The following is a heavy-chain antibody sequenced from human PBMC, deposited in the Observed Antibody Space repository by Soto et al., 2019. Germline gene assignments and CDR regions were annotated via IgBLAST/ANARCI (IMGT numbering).Heavy chain of an antibody. D-gene: IGHD3-3*01. CDR2: IYYSGST. CDR3: ARVTGESYYDFWSGPGNDY. J-gene: IGHJ4*02. CDR1: GGSISSYY. Sequence: PSETLSLTCTVSGGSISSYYWSWIRQPPGKGLEWIGYIYYSGSTNYNPSIKSRVTIKVDTSKNQFSLKLSSVTAADTAVFYCARVTGESYYDFWSGPGNDYWGQGTLVTVSS. V-gene: IGHV4-59*01.